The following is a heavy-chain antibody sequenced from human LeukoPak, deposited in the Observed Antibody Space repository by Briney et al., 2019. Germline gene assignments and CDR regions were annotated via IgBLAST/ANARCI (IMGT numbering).Heavy chain of an antibody. V-gene: IGHV3-23*01. D-gene: IGHD1-26*01. CDR1: GFTFSSYA. CDR2: ISGSGGST. J-gene: IGHJ4*02. CDR3: STCLMWDSHFDS. Sequence: AGGSLRLSCAASGFTFSSYAMSWVRQAPGKGLEWVSAISGSGGSTYYADSVKGRFTISRDNSKNTLYLQMNSLKTEDTAVYYCSTCLMWDSHFDSWGQGTLVTVSS.